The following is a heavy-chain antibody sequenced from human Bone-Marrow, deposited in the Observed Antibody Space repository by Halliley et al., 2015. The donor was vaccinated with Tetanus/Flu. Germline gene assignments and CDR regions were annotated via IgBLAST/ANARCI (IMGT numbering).Heavy chain of an antibody. J-gene: IGHJ6*02. Sequence: LEGIGEIGPRGESRSKPSLKSRVTMSVDPSKNQISRNLSSGTAADTATYYCAKEGRGTKGVDVWGQGTMVTVSS. V-gene: IGHV4-34*01. CDR3: AKEGRGTKGVDV. CDR2: IGPRGES. D-gene: IGHD2-8*01.